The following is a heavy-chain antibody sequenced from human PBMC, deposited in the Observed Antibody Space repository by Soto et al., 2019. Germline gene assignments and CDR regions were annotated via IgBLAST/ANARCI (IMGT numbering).Heavy chain of an antibody. Sequence: QVQLQESGPGLVKPSQTLSLTCTVSGGSISSGGYYWSWIRQHPGKGLEWIGYIYYSGSTYYNPSLKSRVTISVDTSKNQFSLKLSSVTAADTAVYYCARGGVWFGELRTRPLDYWGQGTLVTVSS. CDR2: IYYSGST. CDR1: GGSISSGGYY. CDR3: ARGGVWFGELRTRPLDY. V-gene: IGHV4-31*03. D-gene: IGHD3-10*01. J-gene: IGHJ4*02.